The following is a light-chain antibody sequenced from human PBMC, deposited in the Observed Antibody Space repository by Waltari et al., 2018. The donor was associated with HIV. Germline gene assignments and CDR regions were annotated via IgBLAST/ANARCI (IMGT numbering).Light chain of an antibody. J-gene: IGLJ3*02. CDR2: AVS. CDR3: CSYAGTYTWV. Sequence: QSALTQPRSVSGSPGQSVTISCTGTRSDVGGSNYVSWYQQHPTKAPKLTIYAVSKRPSGVPDRFSGSKSGNTASLTISGLQAEDEADYYCCSYAGTYTWVFGGGTKLTVL. CDR1: RSDVGGSNY. V-gene: IGLV2-11*01.